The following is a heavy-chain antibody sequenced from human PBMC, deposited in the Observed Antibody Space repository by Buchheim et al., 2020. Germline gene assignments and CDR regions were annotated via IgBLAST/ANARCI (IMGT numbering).Heavy chain of an antibody. CDR2: IYYSGST. CDR1: GGSVSSGSYY. D-gene: IGHD3-3*01. V-gene: IGHV4-61*01. J-gene: IGHJ6*02. Sequence: QVQLQESGPGLVKPSETLSLTCTVSGGSVSSGSYYWSWIRQPPGKGLEWIGYIYYSGSTNYNPSFKNPVTISVDTSKHQFSLKLSSVTAADTAVYYCARGSSDFWSGYSPLYGMDVWGQGTT. CDR3: ARGSSDFWSGYSPLYGMDV.